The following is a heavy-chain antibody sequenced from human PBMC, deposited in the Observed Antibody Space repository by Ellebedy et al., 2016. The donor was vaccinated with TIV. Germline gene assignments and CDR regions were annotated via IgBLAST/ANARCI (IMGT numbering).Heavy chain of an antibody. J-gene: IGHJ4*02. Sequence: GGSLRLSXAASGFTFSDYTMTWVRQAPGKGLEWVSSISGNGNYVYYADSLRGRFTISRDNTKNSLYLQMDGLRPEDTALYYCARVPSDYWGQGTLLVVSS. CDR2: ISGNGNYV. V-gene: IGHV3-21*01. CDR3: ARVPSDY. CDR1: GFTFSDYT.